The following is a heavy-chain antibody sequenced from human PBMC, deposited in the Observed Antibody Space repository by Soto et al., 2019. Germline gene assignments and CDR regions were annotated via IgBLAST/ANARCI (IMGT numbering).Heavy chain of an antibody. V-gene: IGHV1-18*01. CDR1: GYTFTSYG. J-gene: IGHJ4*02. Sequence: QVQLVQSGAEVKKPGASVKVSCKASGYTFTSYGISWVRQAPGQGLEWMGWISAYNGNTNNAQKVQGRVTITTDTSTRTTYMELRSMRTDDTAVYYCAIYIVAVQGVYLDYWGQGTLVTVSS. CDR3: AIYIVAVQGVYLDY. D-gene: IGHD5-12*01. CDR2: ISAYNGNT.